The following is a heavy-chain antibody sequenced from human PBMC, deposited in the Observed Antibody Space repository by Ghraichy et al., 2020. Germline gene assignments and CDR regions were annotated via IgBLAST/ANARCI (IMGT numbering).Heavy chain of an antibody. Sequence: GGSLRLSCAASGFTVSSNYMSWVRQAPGKGLEWVSVIYSGGSTYYADSVKGRFTISRDNSKNTLYLQMNSLRAEDTAVYYCARDLGTAAALDAFDIWGQGTMVTVSS. J-gene: IGHJ3*02. CDR3: ARDLGTAAALDAFDI. CDR2: IYSGGST. D-gene: IGHD6-13*01. V-gene: IGHV3-53*01. CDR1: GFTVSSNY.